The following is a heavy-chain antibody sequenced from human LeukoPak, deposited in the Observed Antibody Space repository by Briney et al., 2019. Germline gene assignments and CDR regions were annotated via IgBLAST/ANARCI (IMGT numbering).Heavy chain of an antibody. V-gene: IGHV4-59*01. CDR1: GGSISSYY. Sequence: SETLSLTCTVSGGSISSYYWSWIRQPPGKGLEWIGYIYYSGSTNYNPSLKSRVTISVDTSKNQFSLKLSSGTAADTAVYYCARERGPYDILTGYGMDVWGKGTTVTVSS. CDR2: IYYSGST. J-gene: IGHJ6*04. CDR3: ARERGPYDILTGYGMDV. D-gene: IGHD3-9*01.